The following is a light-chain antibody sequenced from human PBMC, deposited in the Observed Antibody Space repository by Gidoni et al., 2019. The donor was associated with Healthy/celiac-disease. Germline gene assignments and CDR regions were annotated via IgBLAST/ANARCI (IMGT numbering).Light chain of an antibody. CDR1: KLGDKY. J-gene: IGLJ2*01. V-gene: IGLV3-1*01. CDR2: QDS. Sequence: SYDLTQPPSVSVSPGQTASITCSGDKLGDKYACWYQQQPGQSPVLVIYQDSKRPSGIPERFSGSNSGNTATLTISGTQAMDEADYYCQAWDSSTVVFGGGTKLTVL. CDR3: QAWDSSTVV.